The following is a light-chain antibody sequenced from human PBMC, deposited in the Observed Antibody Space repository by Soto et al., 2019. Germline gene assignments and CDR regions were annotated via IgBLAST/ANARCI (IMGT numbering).Light chain of an antibody. J-gene: IGLJ1*01. CDR2: VNT. CDR3: PSYDSSASALV. V-gene: IGLV1-40*01. Sequence: QSALTQPPSASGTPGQRVAISCTGSSSNIGGDFVVSWYQQPPGTAPKLLIYVNTNRPSGVPARFSGSKSGASASLTISGLQSEDEADYYCPSYDSSASALVFGTGTKLTVL. CDR1: SSNIGGDFV.